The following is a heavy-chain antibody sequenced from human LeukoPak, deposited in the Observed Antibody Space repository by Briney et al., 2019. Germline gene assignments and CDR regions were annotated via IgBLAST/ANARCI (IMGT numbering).Heavy chain of an antibody. D-gene: IGHD6-13*01. V-gene: IGHV3-33*06. J-gene: IGHJ4*02. Sequence: GGSLRLSCAASGFTFSSYGMHWVRQAPGKGLEWVAVIWNDGSNKYYADSVKGRFTISRDNSKNTLYLQMNSLRAEDTAVYFCAKEGYYRGYYSNSWTLDYWGQGSLVTVSS. CDR1: GFTFSSYG. CDR2: IWNDGSNK. CDR3: AKEGYYRGYYSNSWTLDY.